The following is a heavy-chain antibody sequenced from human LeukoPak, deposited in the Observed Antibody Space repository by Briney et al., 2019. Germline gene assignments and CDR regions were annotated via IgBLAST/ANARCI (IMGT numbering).Heavy chain of an antibody. Sequence: GGSLRLSCAASGFTFSSYSMNWVRQAPGKGLEWVSYISSSSSTIYYADSVKGRFTISRDNAKNSLYLQMNSLRDEDTAVYYCARVGPLWFGELFTPLPYYYYGMDVWGQGTTVTVSS. CDR1: GFTFSSYS. V-gene: IGHV3-48*02. CDR3: ARVGPLWFGELFTPLPYYYYGMDV. D-gene: IGHD3-10*01. J-gene: IGHJ6*02. CDR2: ISSSSSTI.